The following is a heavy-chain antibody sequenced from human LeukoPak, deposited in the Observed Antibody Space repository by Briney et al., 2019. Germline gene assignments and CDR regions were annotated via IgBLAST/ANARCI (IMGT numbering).Heavy chain of an antibody. D-gene: IGHD3-10*01. CDR2: ISSSGSTI. CDR1: GFTVSSNY. V-gene: IGHV3-11*01. CDR3: ATPGGLLWFGENYFDY. Sequence: GGSLRLSCAASGFTVSSNYMSWVRQAPGKGLEWVSYISSSGSTIYYADSVKGRFTISRDNAKNSQYLQMNSLRAEDTAVYYCATPGGLLWFGENYFDYRGQGTLVTVSS. J-gene: IGHJ4*02.